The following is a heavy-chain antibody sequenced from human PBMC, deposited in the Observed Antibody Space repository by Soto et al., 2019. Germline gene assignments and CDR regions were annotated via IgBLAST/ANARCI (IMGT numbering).Heavy chain of an antibody. CDR1: GFTFDDYT. CDR2: ISWDGGST. J-gene: IGHJ6*02. CDR3: AKDSAPLTRYCTNGVCSIPSYGMDV. D-gene: IGHD2-8*01. Sequence: GGSLRLSCAASGFTFDDYTMHWVRQAPGKGLEWVSLISWDGGSTYYADSVKGRFTISRDNSKNSLYLQMNSLRTEDTALYYCAKDSAPLTRYCTNGVCSIPSYGMDVWGQGTTVTVSS. V-gene: IGHV3-43*01.